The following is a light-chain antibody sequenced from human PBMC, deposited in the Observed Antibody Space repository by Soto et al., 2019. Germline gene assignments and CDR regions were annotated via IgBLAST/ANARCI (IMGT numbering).Light chain of an antibody. Sequence: PGERATLSCRASQTVISGYLAWYQQKPGQAPRLLIFDASTRATGIPDRFSGSGSGTDFTLTISSLEPEDFAFYYCQQRNSRPLTFGGGTKVDIK. J-gene: IGKJ4*01. CDR2: DAS. CDR1: QTVISGY. V-gene: IGKV3D-20*02. CDR3: QQRNSRPLT.